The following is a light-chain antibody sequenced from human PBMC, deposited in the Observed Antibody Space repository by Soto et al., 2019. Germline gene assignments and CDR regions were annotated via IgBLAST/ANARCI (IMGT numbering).Light chain of an antibody. Sequence: DIQMTQSPSSLSASVGDRVTITCRASQNIGNYLHWYQQQPGKAPKLLIYSVSTFQTGVPSRFSGSGSGTNFTLTISSLQPEDVSTFYCQHSYNSPTWTFGQGTKVEIK. CDR3: QHSYNSPTWT. CDR1: QNIGNY. J-gene: IGKJ1*01. V-gene: IGKV1-39*01. CDR2: SVS.